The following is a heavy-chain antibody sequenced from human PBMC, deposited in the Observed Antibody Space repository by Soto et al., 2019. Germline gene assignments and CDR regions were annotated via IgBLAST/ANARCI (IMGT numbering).Heavy chain of an antibody. CDR2: IYGSGSA. CDR3: ARDYFGPASSD. J-gene: IGHJ6*02. Sequence: QVHLQESGPGLVKPSETLSLTCTVSGGSISSYYWSWIRQPAGKGLELIGRIYGSGSASYNPSLKSRVTMSLDTSKNQFSLKLSSVTAADTALYYCARDYFGPASSDWGQGTTVTVSS. CDR1: GGSISSYY. V-gene: IGHV4-4*07. D-gene: IGHD3-10*01.